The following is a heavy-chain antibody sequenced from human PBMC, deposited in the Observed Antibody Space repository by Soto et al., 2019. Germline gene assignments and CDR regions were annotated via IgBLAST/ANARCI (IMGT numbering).Heavy chain of an antibody. CDR3: ARRSVIYSSGWWFDP. J-gene: IGHJ5*02. CDR2: INPNSGGT. V-gene: IGHV1-2*02. Sequence: QVQLVQSGAEVKKPGASVKVSCKASGYTLTGYYMHWVRQAPGQGLEWMGWINPNSGGTNYAQKFQGRVTMTRDTSISTAYMELSRLRSDDTAVYYCARRSVIYSSGWWFDPWGQGTLVTVSS. D-gene: IGHD6-19*01. CDR1: GYTLTGYY.